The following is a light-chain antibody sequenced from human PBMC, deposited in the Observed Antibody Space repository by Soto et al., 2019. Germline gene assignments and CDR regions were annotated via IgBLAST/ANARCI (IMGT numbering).Light chain of an antibody. CDR2: EVS. Sequence: QSALTQPASVSGSPGQSITISCTGTSSDVGGYNYVSWYQQHPGKAPKLMIYEVSNRPSGISIRFSGSKSGNTASLTISGLQAEDEAHYYCSSYTSRSTRVFGTGTKVTVL. CDR3: SSYTSRSTRV. V-gene: IGLV2-14*01. CDR1: SSDVGGYNY. J-gene: IGLJ1*01.